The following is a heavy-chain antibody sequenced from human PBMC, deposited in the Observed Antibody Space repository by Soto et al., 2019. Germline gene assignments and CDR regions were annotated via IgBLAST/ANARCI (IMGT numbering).Heavy chain of an antibody. CDR3: AKTPLVGSGSYYHYYYYYMDV. CDR1: GGSISSYY. J-gene: IGHJ6*03. CDR2: IYYSGST. Sequence: PSETLSLTCTVSGGSISSYYWSWIRQPPGKGLEWIGYIYYSGSTNYNPSLKSRVTISVDTSKNQFSLKLSSVTAADTAVYYCAKTPLVGSGSYYHYYYYYMDVWGKGTTVTVSS. V-gene: IGHV4-59*08. D-gene: IGHD3-10*01.